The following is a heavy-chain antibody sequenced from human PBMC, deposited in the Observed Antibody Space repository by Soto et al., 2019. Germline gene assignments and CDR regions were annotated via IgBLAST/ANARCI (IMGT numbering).Heavy chain of an antibody. V-gene: IGHV4-34*01. Sequence: PSETLSLTCAVYGGSFSCYYWIWIRQPPGKGLEWIGEINHSGSTNYNPSLKSRVTISVDTSKNQFSLKLSSVTAADTAVYYCATVVSSNLYSSSSPSFDYWGQGTLVTVSS. CDR1: GGSFSCYY. CDR2: INHSGST. J-gene: IGHJ4*02. D-gene: IGHD6-6*01. CDR3: ATVVSSNLYSSSSPSFDY.